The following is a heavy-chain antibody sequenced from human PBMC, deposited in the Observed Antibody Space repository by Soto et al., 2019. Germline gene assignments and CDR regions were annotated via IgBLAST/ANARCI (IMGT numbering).Heavy chain of an antibody. Sequence: RSETLSVTCTVSGGSVSSGSYYWMWIRQPPGKGLEWIGYIYYSGSTNYNPSLKSRVTISVDTSKNQFSLKLSSVTAADTAVYYCASPIAAAGYFDYWGQGTLVTVSS. CDR3: ASPIAAAGYFDY. J-gene: IGHJ4*02. V-gene: IGHV4-61*01. D-gene: IGHD6-13*01. CDR2: IYYSGST. CDR1: GGSVSSGSYY.